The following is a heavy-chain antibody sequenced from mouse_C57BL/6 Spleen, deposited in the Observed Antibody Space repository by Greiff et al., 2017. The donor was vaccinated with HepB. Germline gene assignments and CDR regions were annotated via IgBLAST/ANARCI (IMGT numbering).Heavy chain of an antibody. J-gene: IGHJ3*01. CDR2: ISYSGST. V-gene: IGHV3-1*01. CDR3: ARSYYYGSSYWFAY. CDR1: GYSITSGYD. D-gene: IGHD1-1*01. Sequence: EVKLMESGPGMVKPSQSLSLTCTVTGYSITSGYDWHWIRHFPGNKLEWMGYISYSGSTNYNPSLKSRISITHDTSKNHFFLKLNSVTTEDTATYYCARSYYYGSSYWFAYWGQGTLVTVSA.